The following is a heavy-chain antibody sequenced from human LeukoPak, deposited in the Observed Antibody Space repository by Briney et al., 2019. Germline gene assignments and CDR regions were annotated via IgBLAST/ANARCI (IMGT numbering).Heavy chain of an antibody. CDR2: ISGSGGST. CDR3: AKDVVVTAINYFDY. V-gene: IGHV3-23*01. CDR1: GITFSRDG. J-gene: IGHJ4*02. D-gene: IGHD2-21*02. Sequence: GGSLKLSCAASGITFSRDGMNWVRQVPGRGLEWVSVISGSGGSTYYADSVKGRFTISRDNSKNTLYLQMNSLRAEDTAVYYCAKDVVVTAINYFDYWGQGTLVTVSS.